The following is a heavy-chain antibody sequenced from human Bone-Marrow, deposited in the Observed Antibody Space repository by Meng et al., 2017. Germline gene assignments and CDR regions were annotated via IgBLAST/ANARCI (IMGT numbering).Heavy chain of an antibody. J-gene: IGHJ4*02. CDR2: INPNSGGT. V-gene: IGHV1-2*02. D-gene: IGHD3-22*01. Sequence: ASVKVSCKASGYTFTGYYMHWVRQAPGQGLEWMGWINPNSGGTNYAQKFQGRVTMTRDTSISTAYMELSRLRSDDTAVYYCARVGDYVSSCPDYWGQGTLVTVSS. CDR3: ARVGDYVSSCPDY. CDR1: GYTFTGYY.